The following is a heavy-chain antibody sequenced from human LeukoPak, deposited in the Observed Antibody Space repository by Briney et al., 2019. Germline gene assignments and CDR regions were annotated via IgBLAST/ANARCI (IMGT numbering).Heavy chain of an antibody. V-gene: IGHV3-23*01. Sequence: GGSLRLSCAASGFTFSSYAMSWVRQAPGKGLEWVSAISGSGGSTYYADSVKGRFTISRDNSKNTLYLQMNSLRAEDTAVYYCAKGNEWLGGHYLDSWGQGTLVTVSS. CDR1: GFTFSSYA. J-gene: IGHJ4*02. CDR2: ISGSGGST. D-gene: IGHD3-3*01. CDR3: AKGNEWLGGHYLDS.